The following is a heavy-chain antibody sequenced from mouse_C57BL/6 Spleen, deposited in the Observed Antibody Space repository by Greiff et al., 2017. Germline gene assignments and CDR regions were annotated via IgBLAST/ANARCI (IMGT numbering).Heavy chain of an antibody. J-gene: IGHJ3*01. CDR3: ANYYGCSYPWFAY. V-gene: IGHV1-76*01. D-gene: IGHD1-1*01. Sequence: VQLQQSGAELVRPGASVKLSCKASGYTFTDYYINWVKQRPGQGLEWIARIYPGSGNTYYNEKFKGKATLTAEKSSSTAYMQLSSLTSEDSAVXVCANYYGCSYPWFAYWGQGTLVTVSA. CDR1: GYTFTDYY. CDR2: IYPGSGNT.